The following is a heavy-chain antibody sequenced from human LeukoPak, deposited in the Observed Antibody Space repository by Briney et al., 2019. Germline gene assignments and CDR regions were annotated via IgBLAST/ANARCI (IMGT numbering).Heavy chain of an antibody. CDR3: ARQYYYGSGSYVDY. J-gene: IGHJ4*02. CDR1: GFTFSSHS. D-gene: IGHD3-10*01. CDR2: ISSSNIII. V-gene: IGHV3-48*04. Sequence: PGGSLRLSCAASGFTFSSHSMNWVRQAPGKGLEWVSYISSSNIIIHYADSVKGRFTISRDNAKNSLYLQMNSLRAEDTAVYYCARQYYYGSGSYVDYWGQGTLVTVSS.